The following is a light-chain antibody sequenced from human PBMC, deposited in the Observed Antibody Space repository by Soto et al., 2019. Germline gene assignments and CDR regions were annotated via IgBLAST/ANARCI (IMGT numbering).Light chain of an antibody. J-gene: IGLJ2*01. CDR3: SSYTSSSTVV. CDR1: SSDVGGYNY. CDR2: EVS. V-gene: IGLV2-14*01. Sequence: QSALTQPASVSGSPGQSITISCTGTSSDVGGYNYVSWYQQHPGKAPKLMIYEVSNRLSGVSNRFSGSKSGNTASLTICGLQDEDEADDYCSSYTSSSTVVVGGGTKLTAL.